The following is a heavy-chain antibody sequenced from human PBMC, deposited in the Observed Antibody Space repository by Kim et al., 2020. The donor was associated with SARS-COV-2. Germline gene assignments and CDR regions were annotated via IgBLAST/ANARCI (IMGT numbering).Heavy chain of an antibody. CDR2: NK. J-gene: IGHJ4*02. Sequence: NKEYGASVKGKITISREYSKNSLYLQMNSLKTEETAVYYCARDNMGSYDYWGQGTLVTVSS. V-gene: IGHV3-72*01. D-gene: IGHD1-26*01. CDR3: ARDNMGSYDY.